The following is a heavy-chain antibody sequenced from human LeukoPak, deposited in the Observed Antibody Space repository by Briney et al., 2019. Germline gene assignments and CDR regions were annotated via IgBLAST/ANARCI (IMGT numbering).Heavy chain of an antibody. CDR3: ARSGDGYNFGLD. CDR1: GGSFSDYY. Sequence: SETLSHTCAVYGGSFSDYYWNWIRQPPGKGLEWIGEINHSGSTNYNPSLKSRVTISVDTSKDQFSLKLSSVTAADTAVYYCARSGDGYNFGLDWGQGTLVTVSS. J-gene: IGHJ4*02. D-gene: IGHD5-24*01. V-gene: IGHV4-34*01. CDR2: INHSGST.